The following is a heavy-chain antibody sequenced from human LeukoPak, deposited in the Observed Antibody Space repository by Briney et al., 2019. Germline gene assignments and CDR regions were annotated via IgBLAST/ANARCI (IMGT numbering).Heavy chain of an antibody. J-gene: IGHJ4*02. D-gene: IGHD1-26*01. CDR1: GFTFSNYG. Sequence: GRSLRLSCAASGFTFSNYGMNWVRQTPGKGLEWVAFIQYDGSNKYYADSVKGRFTISRDNSENTLYLQMNSLRAEDTAMYYCAKDSYLDAGIVWGQGTLVTVSS. V-gene: IGHV3-30*18. CDR2: IQYDGSNK. CDR3: AKDSYLDAGIV.